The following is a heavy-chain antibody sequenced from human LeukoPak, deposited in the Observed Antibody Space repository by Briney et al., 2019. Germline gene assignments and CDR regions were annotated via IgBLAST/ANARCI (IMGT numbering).Heavy chain of an antibody. CDR2: INPNSGGT. Sequence: SSVKVSCKASVYTCTGYYMHWVRQAHGQGLEWMGWINPNSGGTNYAQKFQGRVTMTRDTSISTAYMELSRLRSDDTAVYYCARDSHTFSSSWSGYWGQGTLVTVSS. CDR3: ARDSHTFSSSWSGY. D-gene: IGHD6-13*01. CDR1: VYTCTGYY. V-gene: IGHV1-2*02. J-gene: IGHJ4*02.